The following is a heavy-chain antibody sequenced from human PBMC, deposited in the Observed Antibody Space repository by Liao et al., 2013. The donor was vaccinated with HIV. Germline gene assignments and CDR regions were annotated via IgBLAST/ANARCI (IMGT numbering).Heavy chain of an antibody. CDR2: IHATGST. Sequence: QVQLQESGPGLVKPSQTLSLTCTVSGGSISTGNYYWSWIRQPAGKGLEWIGRIHATGSTNYNPSLKSRVTISVDSSKNQFSLRLTSVTAADTAVYYCARQESVLGFGASGYHFGPGVSSDWGQGILVTVSA. D-gene: IGHD3-22*01. CDR3: ARQESVLGFGASGYHFGPGVSSD. J-gene: IGHJ4*02. CDR1: GGSISTGNYY. V-gene: IGHV4-61*02.